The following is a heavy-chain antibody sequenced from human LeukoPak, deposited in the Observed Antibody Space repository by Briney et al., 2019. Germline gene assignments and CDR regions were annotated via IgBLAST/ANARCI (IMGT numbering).Heavy chain of an antibody. CDR1: GFPFTNNP. Sequence: GGSLRLSCVVSGFPFTNNPMNWVRQAPGKGLEWVSYISNDITTTYYAESVKGRFTISRDNAKNSLYLQMNSLRVEDTAVYYCARDGGESYEIDYWGQGTLVTVSS. CDR3: ARDGGESYEIDY. V-gene: IGHV3-48*01. J-gene: IGHJ4*02. CDR2: ISNDITTT. D-gene: IGHD5-18*01.